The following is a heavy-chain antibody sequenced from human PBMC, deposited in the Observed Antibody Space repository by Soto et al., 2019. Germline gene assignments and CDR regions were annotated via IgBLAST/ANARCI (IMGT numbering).Heavy chain of an antibody. J-gene: IGHJ4*02. D-gene: IGHD3-22*01. CDR1: GFTFSNAW. CDR2: IKSITDGGTT. CDR3: TFYFDSSRY. Sequence: PGGSLRLSCAASGFTFSNAWMNWVRQAPGKGLEWVGRIKSITDGGTTDYAAPVKGRFTISRDDSTKTLYLQMNSLKTEDTAVYYCTFYFDSSRYWGQGTLVTVSS. V-gene: IGHV3-15*07.